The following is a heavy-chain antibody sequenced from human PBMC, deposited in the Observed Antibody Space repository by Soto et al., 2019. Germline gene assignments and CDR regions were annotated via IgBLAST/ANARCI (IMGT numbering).Heavy chain of an antibody. J-gene: IGHJ4*02. CDR1: GGSFSGYY. CDR2: INHSGST. CDR3: ARGVDDYIWGSYRYTTKRFDY. Sequence: SETLSLTCAVYGGSFSGYYWSWIRQPPGKGLEWIGEINHSGSTNYNPSLKSRVTISVDTSKNQFSLKLSSVTAADTAVYYCARGVDDYIWGSYRYTTKRFDYWGQGTLVTVSS. D-gene: IGHD3-16*02. V-gene: IGHV4-34*01.